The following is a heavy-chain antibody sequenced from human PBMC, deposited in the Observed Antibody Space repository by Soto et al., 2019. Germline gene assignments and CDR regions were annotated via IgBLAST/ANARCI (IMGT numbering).Heavy chain of an antibody. CDR2: FDPEDGET. V-gene: IGHV1-24*01. J-gene: IGHJ3*02. Sequence: VASVKVSCKVSGYTLTELSMHWVRQAPGKGLEWMGGFDPEDGETNYAQKFQGRVTITADESTSTAYMELSSLRSEDTAVYYCARGGSITGTAFDIWGQGTMVTVSS. CDR1: GYTLTELS. D-gene: IGHD1-20*01. CDR3: ARGGSITGTAFDI.